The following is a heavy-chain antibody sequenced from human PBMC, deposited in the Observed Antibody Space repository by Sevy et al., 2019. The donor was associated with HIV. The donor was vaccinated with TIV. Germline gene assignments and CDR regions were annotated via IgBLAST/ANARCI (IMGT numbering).Heavy chain of an antibody. CDR3: ARDPHSSSWPYYFDY. CDR1: GFTFSSYS. J-gene: IGHJ4*02. Sequence: GGSLRLSCAASGFTFSSYSMNWVRQAPGKGLEWVSSISSSSSYIYYADSGKGRFTISRDNAKNSLYLQMNSLRAEDTAVYYCARDPHSSSWPYYFDYWGQGTLVTVSS. CDR2: ISSSSSYI. V-gene: IGHV3-21*01. D-gene: IGHD6-13*01.